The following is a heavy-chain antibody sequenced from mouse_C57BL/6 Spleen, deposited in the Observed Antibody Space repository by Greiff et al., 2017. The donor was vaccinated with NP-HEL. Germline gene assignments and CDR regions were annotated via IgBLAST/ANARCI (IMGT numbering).Heavy chain of an antibody. Sequence: VQLQQPGAELVRPGTSVKLSCKASGYTFTSYWMHWVKQRPGQGLEWIGVIDPSDSYTNYNQKFKGKATLTVDTSSSTAYMQLSSLTSEDSAVYYCATHYGSSSGYFDVWGTGTTVTVSS. D-gene: IGHD1-1*01. CDR3: ATHYGSSSGYFDV. V-gene: IGHV1-59*01. CDR1: GYTFTSYW. J-gene: IGHJ1*03. CDR2: IDPSDSYT.